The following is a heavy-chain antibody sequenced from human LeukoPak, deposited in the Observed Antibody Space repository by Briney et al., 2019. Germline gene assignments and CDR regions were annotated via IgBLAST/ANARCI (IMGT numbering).Heavy chain of an antibody. CDR3: ARGSHSSGYYYPFDY. D-gene: IGHD3-22*01. V-gene: IGHV3-53*01. Sequence: GGSLRLSCAASGFTVSSNYMSWVRQAPGKGLEWVSVIYSGGSTYYADSVKGRFTISRDNSKNTLYLQMNSLRAEDTAVYYCARGSHSSGYYYPFDYWGQGTLATVSS. J-gene: IGHJ4*02. CDR2: IYSGGST. CDR1: GFTVSSNY.